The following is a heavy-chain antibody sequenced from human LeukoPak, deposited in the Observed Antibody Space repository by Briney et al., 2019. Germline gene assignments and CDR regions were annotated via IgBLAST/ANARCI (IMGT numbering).Heavy chain of an antibody. CDR1: GFTLSSLW. J-gene: IGHJ4*02. Sequence: SGGSLRLSCAASGFTLSSLWMTWVRQAPGKGLEWVANIKQDGSEKYYVDSVKGRFTISRDNAKNSLYLQMNSLRAEDTAVYYCASQRGSWFDYWGQGTLVTVSS. CDR2: IKQDGSEK. D-gene: IGHD3-16*01. CDR3: ASQRGSWFDY. V-gene: IGHV3-7*02.